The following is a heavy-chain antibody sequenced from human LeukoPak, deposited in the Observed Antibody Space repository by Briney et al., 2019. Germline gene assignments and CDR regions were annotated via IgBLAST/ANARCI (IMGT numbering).Heavy chain of an antibody. J-gene: IGHJ4*02. V-gene: IGHV3-66*01. Sequence: QPGGSLRLSCAASGFTVSSNYMSWVRQAPGKGLEWVSVIYSGGSTYYADSVKGRFTISRDNSKNTLYLQMNSLRAEDTAVYYCARGLDSSGWFSLDYWGQGTLVIVSS. CDR3: ARGLDSSGWFSLDY. D-gene: IGHD6-19*01. CDR1: GFTVSSNY. CDR2: IYSGGST.